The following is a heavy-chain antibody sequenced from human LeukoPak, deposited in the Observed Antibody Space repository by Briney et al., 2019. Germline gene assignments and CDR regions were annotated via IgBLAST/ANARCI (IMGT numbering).Heavy chain of an antibody. J-gene: IGHJ4*02. V-gene: IGHV5-51*01. Sequence: GAPLKISCKGSGSRFTSYWIGWVRRLPGKGLGWMGIIYPGDSDTRYSPSFQGQVTISADKSISTAYLQWSSLKASDTAMYYCARQRDYETWGYWGQGTLVTVSS. CDR3: ARQRDYETWGY. CDR2: IYPGDSDT. CDR1: GSRFTSYW. D-gene: IGHD4-17*01.